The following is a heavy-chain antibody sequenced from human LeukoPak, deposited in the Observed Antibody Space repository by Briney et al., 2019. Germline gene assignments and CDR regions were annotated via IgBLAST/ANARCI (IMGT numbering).Heavy chain of an antibody. D-gene: IGHD3-22*01. Sequence: PGGSLRLSCAASGFTFISYGMHWIRQAPRTGLERVALIRYYGSNKYYADSAKGLFTISRDNSNNTLYLQMNRLRAEDTAVYYCAKVMRDYYDSSGYTWGQGTLVTVSS. J-gene: IGHJ4*02. V-gene: IGHV3-30*02. CDR1: GFTFISYG. CDR2: IRYYGSNK. CDR3: AKVMRDYYDSSGYT.